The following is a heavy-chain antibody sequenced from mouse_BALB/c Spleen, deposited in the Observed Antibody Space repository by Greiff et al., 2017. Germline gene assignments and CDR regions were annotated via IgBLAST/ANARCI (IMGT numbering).Heavy chain of an antibody. V-gene: IGHV1-20*02. CDR2: INPYNGDT. D-gene: IGHD2-14*01. CDR1: GYSFTGYF. CDR3: ARGDYRYAFAY. J-gene: IGHJ3*01. Sequence: EVQLQQSGPELVKPGASVKISCKASGYSFTGYFMNWVMQSHGKSLEWIGRINPYNGDTFYNQKFKGKATLTVDKSSSTAHMELRSLASEDSAVYYCARGDYRYAFAYWGQGTLVTVSA.